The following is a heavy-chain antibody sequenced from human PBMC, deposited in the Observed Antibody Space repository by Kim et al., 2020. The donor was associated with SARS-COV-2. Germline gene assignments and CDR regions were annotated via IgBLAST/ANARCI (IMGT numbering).Heavy chain of an antibody. J-gene: IGHJ5*02. CDR1: GGSFSGYY. CDR3: ARGLGLDP. Sequence: SETLSLTCAVYGGSFSGYYWSWIRQPPGKGLEWIGEINHSGSTNYNPSLKSRVTISVDTSKNQFSLKLSSVTAADTAVYYCARGLGLDPWGQGTLVTVSS. CDR2: INHSGST. V-gene: IGHV4-34*01.